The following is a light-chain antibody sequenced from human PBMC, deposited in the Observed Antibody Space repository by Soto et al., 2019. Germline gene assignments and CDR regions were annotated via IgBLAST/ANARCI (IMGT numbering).Light chain of an antibody. CDR2: DAY. Sequence: EIVLTQSPGILSLSPGEGATLSCRASQSFRGLLAWYQQKPGQAPRLLIYDAYNRATGIPPRFSGSGSGTDFTLTISSLEPEDSAVYYCQQRHMWPITFGQGTRREIK. CDR3: QQRHMWPIT. J-gene: IGKJ5*01. V-gene: IGKV3-11*01. CDR1: QSFRGL.